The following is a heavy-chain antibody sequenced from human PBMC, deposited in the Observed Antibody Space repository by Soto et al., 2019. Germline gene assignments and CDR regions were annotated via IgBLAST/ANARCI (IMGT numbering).Heavy chain of an antibody. V-gene: IGHV1-18*01. J-gene: IGHJ4*02. CDR2: ISAYNGNT. Sequence: GASVKVSCKASGYTFTSYGISWVRQAPGQGLEWMGWISAYNGNTNYAQKLKGRVTMTTDTSTSTAYMELSSLRSEVTSVYYCARDASYGDYATLVSDYWGQGTLVTV. D-gene: IGHD4-17*01. CDR1: GYTFTSYG. CDR3: ARDASYGDYATLVSDY.